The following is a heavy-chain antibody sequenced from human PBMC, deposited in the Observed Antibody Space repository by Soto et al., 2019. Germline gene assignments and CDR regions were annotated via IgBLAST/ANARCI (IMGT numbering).Heavy chain of an antibody. D-gene: IGHD1-7*01. Sequence: GGSLRLSCAASDFTFRSYWMHWVRQIPGKGLVWVSRISGDGSSTNYADSVKGRFTISRDNAKNTVYLQIDSLRAEDTAVYYCARSLPGTYGAFDLWGQGTMVTVSS. V-gene: IGHV3-74*01. CDR3: ARSLPGTYGAFDL. CDR1: DFTFRSYW. CDR2: ISGDGSST. J-gene: IGHJ3*01.